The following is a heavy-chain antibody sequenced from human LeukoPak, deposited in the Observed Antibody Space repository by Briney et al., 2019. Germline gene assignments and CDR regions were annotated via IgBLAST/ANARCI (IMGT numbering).Heavy chain of an antibody. J-gene: IGHJ3*02. CDR3: ARGHGVVAASDDAFDI. CDR1: GFTFSSYS. Sequence: MTGGSLRLSCAASGFTFSSYSMNWVRQAPGKGLEWVSSISTSSIYIYYADSMKGRFTISRDNAKKSLYLQMNSLRAEDTAVYYCARGHGVVAASDDAFDIWGQGTMVTVSS. CDR2: ISTSSIYI. V-gene: IGHV3-21*01. D-gene: IGHD2-2*01.